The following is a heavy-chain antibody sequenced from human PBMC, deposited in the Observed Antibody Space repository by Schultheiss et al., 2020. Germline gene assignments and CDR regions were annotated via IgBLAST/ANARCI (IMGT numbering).Heavy chain of an antibody. CDR1: GGSISSGGYY. CDR2: IYYSGST. Sequence: SETLSLTCTVSGGSISSGGYYWSWIRQHPGKGLEWIGYIYYSGSTNYNPSLKSRVTISVDTSKNQFSLKLSSVTAADTAVYYCARARATDYGLDYWGQGTLVTVSS. J-gene: IGHJ4*02. D-gene: IGHD4-17*01. CDR3: ARARATDYGLDY. V-gene: IGHV4-61*08.